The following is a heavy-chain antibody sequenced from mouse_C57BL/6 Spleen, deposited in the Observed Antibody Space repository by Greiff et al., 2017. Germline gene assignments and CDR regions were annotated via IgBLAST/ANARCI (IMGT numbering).Heavy chain of an antibody. V-gene: IGHV3-6*01. CDR1: GYSITSGYY. CDR2: ISYDGSN. Sequence: EVQVVESGPGLVKPSQSLSLTCSVTGYSITSGYYWNWIRQFPGNKLEWMGYISYDGSNNYNPSLKNRISITRDTSKNQFFLKLNSVTTEDTATYYCARVLRGYFDVWGTGTTVTVSS. CDR3: ARVLRGYFDV. J-gene: IGHJ1*03. D-gene: IGHD1-1*01.